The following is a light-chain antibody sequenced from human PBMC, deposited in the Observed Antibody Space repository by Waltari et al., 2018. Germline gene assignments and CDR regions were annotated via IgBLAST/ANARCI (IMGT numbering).Light chain of an antibody. CDR3: QQAASFPLT. V-gene: IGKV2-28*01. J-gene: IGKJ4*01. CDR2: LGS. CDR1: QSLLHSNGKNY. Sequence: DIVMTQSPLSLPVTPGEPASMSCRSSQSLLHSNGKNYLNWYLQKPGQSPQLLIYLGSNRPSGVPYRFSGSGSGTDFTLTISSLQPDDFATYYCQQAASFPLTFGGGTKVEIK.